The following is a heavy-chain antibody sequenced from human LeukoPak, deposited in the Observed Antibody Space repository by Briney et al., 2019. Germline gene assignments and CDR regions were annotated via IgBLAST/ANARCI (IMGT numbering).Heavy chain of an antibody. CDR1: GFTFSSYA. CDR2: IRGSGDST. CDR3: AKPLYFDY. J-gene: IGHJ4*02. V-gene: IGHV3-23*01. Sequence: GGSLRLSCAVSGFTFSSYAMSWVRQAPGKGLEWVSAIRGSGDSTYYADPVKGRFTISRDNSKNTLYLQMNSLRAEDTAVYYCAKPLYFDYWGQGTLVTVSS.